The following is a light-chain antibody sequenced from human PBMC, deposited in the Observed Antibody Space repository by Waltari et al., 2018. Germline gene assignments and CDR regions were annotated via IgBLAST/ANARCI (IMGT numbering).Light chain of an antibody. CDR3: QQYGSFWT. Sequence: EIVLTQSPGTLSLSPGERATLSCRASQSVSSSYLAWYQQKPGQAPRLLIYGAYSRATGIPDRFSGSGSGTDFTRTISRLEPEDFAVYYCQQYGSFWTFGQGTKVEIK. J-gene: IGKJ1*01. V-gene: IGKV3-20*01. CDR1: QSVSSSY. CDR2: GAY.